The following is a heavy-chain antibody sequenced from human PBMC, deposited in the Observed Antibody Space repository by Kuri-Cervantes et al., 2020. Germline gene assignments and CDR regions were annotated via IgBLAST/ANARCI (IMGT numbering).Heavy chain of an antibody. CDR2: IIPIFGTA. CDR3: ARGDMVRGVVDYYYYGMDV. CDR1: GGTFSSCA. Sequence: SVKVSCKASGGTFSSCAISWVRQAPGQGLEWMGGIIPIFGTANYAQKFQGRVTMTRDTSTSTVYMELSSLRSEDTAVYYCARGDMVRGVVDYYYYGMDVWGQGTTVTVSS. V-gene: IGHV1-69*05. J-gene: IGHJ6*02. D-gene: IGHD3-10*01.